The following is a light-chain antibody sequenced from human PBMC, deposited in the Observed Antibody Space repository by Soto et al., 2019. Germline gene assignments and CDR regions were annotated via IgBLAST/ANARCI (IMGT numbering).Light chain of an antibody. J-gene: IGKJ1*01. CDR3: QQYNSYSWT. CDR1: QSVNDW. CDR2: KVS. Sequence: DIQMTQSPSTLSASVGDRVTITCRASQSVNDWLAWYQQKPGKAPNLLIYKVSNLESGVPSRFSGSGSGTEFTLTISSLQPDDFATYYCQQYNSYSWTFGQGTKVESK. V-gene: IGKV1-5*03.